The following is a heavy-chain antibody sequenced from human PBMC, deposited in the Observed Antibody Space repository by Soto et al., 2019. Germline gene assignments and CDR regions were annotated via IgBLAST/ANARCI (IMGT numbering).Heavy chain of an antibody. V-gene: IGHV1-69*13. CDR2: IIPIFGTA. J-gene: IGHJ6*02. CDR1: GGTFSSYA. D-gene: IGHD2-15*01. Sequence: SVKVSCKASGGTFSSYAISWVRQAPGQGLEWMGGIIPIFGTANYAQKFQGRVTITADESTSTAYMELSSPRSEDTAVYYCARAGDIVVVVAATTGYYYGMDVWGQGTTVTVSS. CDR3: ARAGDIVVVVAATTGYYYGMDV.